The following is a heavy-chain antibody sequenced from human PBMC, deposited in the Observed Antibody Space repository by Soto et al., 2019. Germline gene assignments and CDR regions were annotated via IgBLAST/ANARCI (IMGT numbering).Heavy chain of an antibody. CDR1: GFSFSTYG. V-gene: IGHV3-23*01. Sequence: EMQLLESGGGLVQPGGSLRLSCVVSGFSFSTYGVTWVRQAPGKGVEWVCGVSGGSGVTHYTDSVKGRFTISGDDSKNTGYLQIHRRRGEDTAVSYCTRLNGFGDLWGQGTLVTVSS. CDR2: VSGGSGVT. J-gene: IGHJ5*02. CDR3: TRLNGFGDL. D-gene: IGHD1-1*01.